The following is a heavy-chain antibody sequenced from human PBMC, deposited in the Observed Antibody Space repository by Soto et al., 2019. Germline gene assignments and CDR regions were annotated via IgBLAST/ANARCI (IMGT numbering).Heavy chain of an antibody. CDR1: GFTFSTYA. V-gene: IGHV3-23*01. D-gene: IGHD3-10*01. J-gene: IGHJ4*02. CDR2: MSGSGGST. Sequence: EVQLLESGGGLVQPGGSLRLSCAASGFTFSTYAMSWVRQAPGKGLEWVSGMSGSGGSTYYADSVKGRFTISRDNSKNSLYLQMNCRRAEDTAVYYCMILYSYGSGSYYKWGQGTLVTVSS. CDR3: MILYSYGSGSYYK.